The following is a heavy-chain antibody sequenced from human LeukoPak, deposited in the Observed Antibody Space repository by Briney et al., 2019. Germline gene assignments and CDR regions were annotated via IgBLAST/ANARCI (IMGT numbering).Heavy chain of an antibody. V-gene: IGHV4-61*02. CDR1: GGSISSGSYY. CDR3: ARELVAGGTLDY. CDR2: IYTSGST. J-gene: IGHJ4*02. D-gene: IGHD6-6*01. Sequence: SETLSLTCTVSGGSISSGSYYWSWIRQPAGKGLEWIGRIYTSGSTNYNPSLKSRVTISVDTSKNQFSLKLSSVTAADTAVYYCARELVAGGTLDYWGQGTLVTISS.